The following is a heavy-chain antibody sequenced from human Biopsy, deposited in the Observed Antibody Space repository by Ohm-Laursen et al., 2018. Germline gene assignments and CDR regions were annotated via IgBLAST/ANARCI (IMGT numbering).Heavy chain of an antibody. J-gene: IGHJ5*01. Sequence: ASVKVSCKSSGYSFTSYYMHWVRQAPGQGLEWMGIINPSGGSTDYAQKFQGRVTMTRDTSTSTVYMELISLRSDDTAVYYCAKGGHKAWLDSWGQGTLVTVSS. V-gene: IGHV1-46*01. CDR2: INPSGGST. D-gene: IGHD1-26*01. CDR3: AKGGHKAWLDS. CDR1: GYSFTSYY.